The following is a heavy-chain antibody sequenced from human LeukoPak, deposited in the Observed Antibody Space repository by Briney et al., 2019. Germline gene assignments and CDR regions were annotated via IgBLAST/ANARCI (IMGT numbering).Heavy chain of an antibody. CDR2: IRYDGSNK. CDR1: GFTFSSYI. CDR3: AKDRAMVRGVIITTDY. D-gene: IGHD3-10*01. Sequence: GGSVRLSCAASGFTFSSYIMHWVRQAPGKGLEWVPFIRYDGSNKYYADSVKGRFTISRDNSKNTLYLQMNSLRAEDTAVYYCAKDRAMVRGVIITTDYWGQGTLVTVSS. V-gene: IGHV3-30*02. J-gene: IGHJ4*02.